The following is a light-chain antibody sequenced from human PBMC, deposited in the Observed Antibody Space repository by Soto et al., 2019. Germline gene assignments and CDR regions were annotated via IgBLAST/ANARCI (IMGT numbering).Light chain of an antibody. CDR1: NSDIGTYNF. J-gene: IGLJ3*02. CDR3: SSYRSNKPWV. Sequence: QSALTQPASVSGSPGQSITVSCSGTNSDIGTYNFVSWYQQHPGRAPRLVIYDVNNRPSGVSTRFSGSKSGITASLTISGLQAEDEANYFCSSYRSNKPWVFGGGTKLTVL. V-gene: IGLV2-14*03. CDR2: DVN.